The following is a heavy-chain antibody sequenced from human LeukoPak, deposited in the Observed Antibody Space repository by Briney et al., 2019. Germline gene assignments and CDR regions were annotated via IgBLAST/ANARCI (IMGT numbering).Heavy chain of an antibody. V-gene: IGHV4-4*07. CDR3: ASRFLEWFDAPYNFDY. CDR1: GGSISSYY. CDR2: IYTSGST. J-gene: IGHJ4*02. Sequence: SETLSLTCTVSGGSISSYYWSWIRQPAGKGLEWIGRIYTSGSTNYNPSLKSRVTMSVDTSKNQFSLKLSSVTAADTAVYYCASRFLEWFDAPYNFDYWGQGTLVTVSS. D-gene: IGHD3-3*01.